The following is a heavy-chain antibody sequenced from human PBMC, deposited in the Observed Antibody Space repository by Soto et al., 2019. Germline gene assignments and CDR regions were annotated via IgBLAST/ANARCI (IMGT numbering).Heavy chain of an antibody. D-gene: IGHD3-9*01. CDR2: ISSSSSYI. Sequence: GGSLRLSCAASGFTFSSYSMNWVRQAPGKGLEWVSSISSSSSYIYYADYADSVKGRFTISRDNAKNSLYLQMNSLRAEDTAVYYCAKSQALLRYFDWLSPPTVIYGMDVWGQGTTVTVSS. J-gene: IGHJ6*02. V-gene: IGHV3-21*01. CDR3: AKSQALLRYFDWLSPPTVIYGMDV. CDR1: GFTFSSYS.